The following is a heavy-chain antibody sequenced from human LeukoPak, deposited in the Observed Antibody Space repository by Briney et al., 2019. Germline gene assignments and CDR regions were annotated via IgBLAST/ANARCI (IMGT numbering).Heavy chain of an antibody. D-gene: IGHD6-19*01. Sequence: ASVKVSCKASGYTFSSYYMHWVRQAPGQGLEWMGWINSNGGDTNYAQKFQGRVTMTRDTSISTAYMELSSLRSDDTAVYYCARDPIAVAGFFALQTWSESDRPEDYWGQGTLVTVSS. CDR2: INSNGGDT. CDR3: ARDPIAVAGFFALQTWSESDRPEDY. V-gene: IGHV1-2*02. CDR1: GYTFSSYY. J-gene: IGHJ4*02.